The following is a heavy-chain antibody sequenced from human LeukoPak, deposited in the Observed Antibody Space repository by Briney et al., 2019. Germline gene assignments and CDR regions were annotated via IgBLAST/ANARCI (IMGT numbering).Heavy chain of an antibody. V-gene: IGHV3-64D*09. CDR2: ISNNGRST. Sequence: GGSLRLSCSASGFTFNSYTMHWVRQAPGKGLDYVSAISNNGRSTYYADSVKGRFTISRDNSKNTLYLQMSSLRTEDTAVYYCVKDLTRGQGTLVTVSS. CDR3: VKDLT. J-gene: IGHJ4*02. CDR1: GFTFNSYT.